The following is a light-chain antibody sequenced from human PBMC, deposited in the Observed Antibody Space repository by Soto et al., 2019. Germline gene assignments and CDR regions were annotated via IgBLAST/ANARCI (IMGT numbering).Light chain of an antibody. CDR2: AAY. J-gene: IGKJ4*01. CDR3: KQANSFPLT. V-gene: IGKV1-12*01. Sequence: DIQMTQSPSTLSASVGDRVPITCRASQSISTWLAWYQQKPGKAHKLLIYAAYSLQSGVQSRFSGSGSGTDFTLTIRSLQPEDFATYYCKQANSFPLTFGGGTKVDIK. CDR1: QSISTW.